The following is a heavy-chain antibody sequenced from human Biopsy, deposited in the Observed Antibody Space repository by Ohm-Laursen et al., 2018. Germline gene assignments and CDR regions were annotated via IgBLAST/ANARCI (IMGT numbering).Heavy chain of an antibody. V-gene: IGHV4-59*01. D-gene: IGHD2-21*01. J-gene: IGHJ6*02. CDR2: IYYSGST. CDR3: AIDRVPRRGVMPVYYYGMDV. CDR1: GGSIGSFF. Sequence: SETLSLTCTVSGGSIGSFFWSWIRQPPGKGLEWVGYIYYSGSTNYNPSLKSRVTISVDTSKNQLSLELSSVIPSDTAVYYCAIDRVPRRGVMPVYYYGMDVWGQGSTVTVSS.